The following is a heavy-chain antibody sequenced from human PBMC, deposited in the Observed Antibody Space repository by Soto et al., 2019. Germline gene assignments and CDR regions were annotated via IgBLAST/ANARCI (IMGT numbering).Heavy chain of an antibody. J-gene: IGHJ4*01. V-gene: IGHV4-34*01. Sequence: QVQLQQWGAGLLKPSETLSLTCAVYGGSFSGYYWSWIRQPPGKGLGWIGEINHSGSTNYNPSLTSQVTTSVDTSKTQFALRRGSVTAADTAVYYCASGGVSCSGGSCYHFGYWGQGTLVTVSS. CDR3: ASGGVSCSGGSCYHFGY. CDR2: INHSGST. CDR1: GGSFSGYY. D-gene: IGHD2-15*01.